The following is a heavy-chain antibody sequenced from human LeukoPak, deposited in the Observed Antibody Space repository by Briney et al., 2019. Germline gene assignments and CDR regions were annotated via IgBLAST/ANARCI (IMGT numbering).Heavy chain of an antibody. Sequence: SETLSLTCTVSGGPINTYYWSWIRQPPGKGLEWIGYIYYSGSTNYNPSLKSRVTISVDTSKNQFSLKLSSVTAADTAVYYCARSVTSVTVRPLYYYYYGMDVWGQGTTVTVSS. CDR3: ARSVTSVTVRPLYYYYYGMDV. D-gene: IGHD4-17*01. CDR2: IYYSGST. J-gene: IGHJ6*02. CDR1: GGPINTYY. V-gene: IGHV4-59*08.